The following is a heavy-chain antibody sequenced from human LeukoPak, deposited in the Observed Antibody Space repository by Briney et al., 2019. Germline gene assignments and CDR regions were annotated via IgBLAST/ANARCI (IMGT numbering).Heavy chain of an antibody. CDR2: ISYDGSDK. V-gene: IGHV3-30*03. D-gene: IGHD5-24*01. Sequence: GGSLRLSCAASGFTFKSYGMHWVRQAPGKGLEWVAAISYDGSDKYYVDSVKGRFTISRDNSKNTLYLQMDSLKSEDTAVYYCATGYSVEMATMPDWGQGSLVTVPS. J-gene: IGHJ4*02. CDR3: ATGYSVEMATMPD. CDR1: GFTFKSYG.